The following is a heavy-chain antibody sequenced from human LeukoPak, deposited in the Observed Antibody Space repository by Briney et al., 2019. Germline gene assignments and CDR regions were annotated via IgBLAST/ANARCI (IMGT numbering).Heavy chain of an antibody. CDR3: ARDLAGGPQVDY. J-gene: IGHJ4*02. D-gene: IGHD3-16*01. Sequence: GGSLRLSCAASGFTFSSYAMSWVRQAPGKGLEWVSAISGSGGSTYYADSVKGRFTISRDNAKNSLYLQMNSLRAEDTAVYYCARDLAGGPQVDYWGQGTLVTVSS. CDR1: GFTFSSYA. CDR2: ISGSGGST. V-gene: IGHV3-23*01.